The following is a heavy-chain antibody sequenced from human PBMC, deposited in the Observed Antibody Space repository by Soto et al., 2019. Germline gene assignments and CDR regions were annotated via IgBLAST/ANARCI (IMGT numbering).Heavy chain of an antibody. CDR1: GYDFNTNW. CDR2: MYPGDSDT. J-gene: IGHJ4*01. V-gene: IGHV5-51*01. D-gene: IGHD2-2*01. CDR3: ARLPRDCNKTSCYYADH. Sequence: GESLKISWRGSGYDFNTNWFGWVRQLPGKGLEWVGIMYPGDSDTRYNPSLQGHVTLSADVTVSTAFLQWRSLKTSDTGMYFCARLPRDCNKTSCYYADHWGHGTQVTVSS.